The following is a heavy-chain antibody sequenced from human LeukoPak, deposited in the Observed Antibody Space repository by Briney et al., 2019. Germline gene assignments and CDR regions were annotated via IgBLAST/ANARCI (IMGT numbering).Heavy chain of an antibody. CDR3: ARDGGYRGYDADC. CDR1: GFTFSTYS. Sequence: GGSMRLSCAASGFTFSTYSMKWVRQAPGKGLEWVSYISDSGAMYYADSVRGRFTISRENAQNSLFLQMNSLRAEDTAVYYCARDGGYRGYDADCWGQGTLVTVSS. V-gene: IGHV3-48*01. CDR2: ISDSGAM. D-gene: IGHD5-12*01. J-gene: IGHJ4*02.